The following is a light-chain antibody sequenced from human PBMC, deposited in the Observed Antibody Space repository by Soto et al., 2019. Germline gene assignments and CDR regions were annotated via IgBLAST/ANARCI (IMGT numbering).Light chain of an antibody. CDR2: SDN. Sequence: QPVLTQSPSASGTPGQRVTISCSGSSSNIESNTVTWYQQLPGRAPKLLIYSDNQRPSGVPDRFSGSKSGTSASLAISGLQSEDEADYYCASWDDSLNGAVFGGGTKVTVL. V-gene: IGLV1-44*01. CDR1: SSNIESNT. J-gene: IGLJ2*01. CDR3: ASWDDSLNGAV.